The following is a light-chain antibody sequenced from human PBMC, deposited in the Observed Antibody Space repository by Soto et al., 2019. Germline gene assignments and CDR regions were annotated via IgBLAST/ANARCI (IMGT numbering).Light chain of an antibody. J-gene: IGKJ1*01. Sequence: DIQMTQSPSPLSASVGDRVTITCRASQSITGWLAWFQQKPGKAPKLLISKASSLQSGVPSRFTGSGSGTDFTLTISSLQPEDFATYYCQQSYNTARWTFGQGTKVDIK. V-gene: IGKV1-5*03. CDR1: QSITGW. CDR2: KAS. CDR3: QQSYNTARWT.